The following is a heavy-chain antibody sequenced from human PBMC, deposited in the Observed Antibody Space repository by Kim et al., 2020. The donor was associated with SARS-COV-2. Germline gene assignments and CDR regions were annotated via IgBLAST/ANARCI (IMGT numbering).Heavy chain of an antibody. Sequence: ASVKVSCKASGYTFTSYAMHWVRQAPGQRLEWMGWINAGNGNTKYSQKFQGRVTITRDTSASTAYMELSSLRSEDTAVYYCAMGSSRYYYYGMDVWGQGTTVTVSS. D-gene: IGHD1-26*01. J-gene: IGHJ6*02. V-gene: IGHV1-3*01. CDR2: INAGNGNT. CDR3: AMGSSRYYYYGMDV. CDR1: GYTFTSYA.